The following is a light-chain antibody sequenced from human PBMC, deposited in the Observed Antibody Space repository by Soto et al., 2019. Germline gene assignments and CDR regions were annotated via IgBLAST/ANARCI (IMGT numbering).Light chain of an antibody. CDR2: DVT. CDR1: SSDIGGYDY. CDR3: SSYTPSATLYV. J-gene: IGLJ1*01. Sequence: QSVLTQPASVSGSPGQSITISCTGTSSDIGGYDYVSWHQQHPGKAPKLLVYDVTSRPSGVSNRFSGSKSGNTASLTISGLQAEDEADYYCSSYTPSATLYVFGTGTKVTVL. V-gene: IGLV2-14*01.